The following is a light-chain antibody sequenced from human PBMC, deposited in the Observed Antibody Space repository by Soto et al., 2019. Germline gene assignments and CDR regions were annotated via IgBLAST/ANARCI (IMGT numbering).Light chain of an antibody. CDR1: QTVSVTY. J-gene: IGKJ5*01. CDR2: GAS. CDR3: QQYGSSHLIS. Sequence: PGTLSLSPWESATLSCRASQTVSVTYLTWYQQKPGQAPRLLIFGASKRATGIPDRFSGSGSGRDFTLTISGLEHEDFAVYYCQQYGSSHLISFGQGTRLEIK. V-gene: IGKV3-20*01.